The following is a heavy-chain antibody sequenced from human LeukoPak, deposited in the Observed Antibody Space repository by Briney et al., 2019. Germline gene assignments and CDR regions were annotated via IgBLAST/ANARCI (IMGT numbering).Heavy chain of an antibody. D-gene: IGHD3-9*01. J-gene: IGHJ5*02. CDR2: IYYSGST. Sequence: PSETLSLTCTVSGGSISSYYWSWIRQPPGKGLEWIGYIYYSGSTNYNPSLKSRVTISVDTSKNQFSLKLSSVTAADTAVYYCARDPGMILIGPYNWFDPWGQGTLVTVSS. CDR1: GGSISSYY. V-gene: IGHV4-59*01. CDR3: ARDPGMILIGPYNWFDP.